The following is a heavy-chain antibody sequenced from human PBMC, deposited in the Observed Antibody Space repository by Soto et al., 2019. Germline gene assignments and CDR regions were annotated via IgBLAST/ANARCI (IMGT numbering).Heavy chain of an antibody. V-gene: IGHV3-21*01. Sequence: VSLRLSCAASGFTFSSYSMNWVRQAPGKGLEWVSSISSSSSYIYYADSVKGRFTISRDNAKNSLYLQMNSLRAEDTAVYYCARGRITMVRGPDAFDIWGQGTMVTVSS. J-gene: IGHJ3*02. D-gene: IGHD3-10*01. CDR3: ARGRITMVRGPDAFDI. CDR1: GFTFSSYS. CDR2: ISSSSSYI.